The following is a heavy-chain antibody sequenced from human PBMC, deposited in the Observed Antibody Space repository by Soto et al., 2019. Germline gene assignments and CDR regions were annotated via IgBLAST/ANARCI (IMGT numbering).Heavy chain of an antibody. CDR1: GFTFSSYW. CDR3: ARDRGPTTVTTFWADYYYYGMDV. CDR2: IKQDGSEK. J-gene: IGHJ6*02. D-gene: IGHD4-17*01. Sequence: PGGSLRLSCAASGFTFSSYWMSWVRQAPGKGLEWVANIKQDGSEKYYVDSVKGRFTISRDNAKNSLYLQMNSLRAEDTAVYYCARDRGPTTVTTFWADYYYYGMDVCGQGTTVTVSS. V-gene: IGHV3-7*03.